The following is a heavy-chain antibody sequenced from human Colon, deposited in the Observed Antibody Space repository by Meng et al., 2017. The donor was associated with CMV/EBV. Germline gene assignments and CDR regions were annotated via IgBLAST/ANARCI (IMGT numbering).Heavy chain of an antibody. Sequence: VQPGPAEAEVKKTWAPLKVSCKASGYTFTGYYMHWVRQAPGQGLEWMGWINPNSGGTNYPQKFQVRVTMTRDTSIRTAYMELTRLRSDDTAVYYCARDLRVWFGEFKNWGQGTLVTVSS. D-gene: IGHD3-10*01. CDR1: GYTFTGYY. V-gene: IGHV1-2*02. CDR2: INPNSGGT. J-gene: IGHJ4*02. CDR3: ARDLRVWFGEFKN.